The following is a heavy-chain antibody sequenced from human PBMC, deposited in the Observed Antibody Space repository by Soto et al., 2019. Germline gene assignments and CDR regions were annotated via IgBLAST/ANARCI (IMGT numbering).Heavy chain of an antibody. D-gene: IGHD5-18*01. CDR2: IFHSGNT. CDR3: ARIDGDTTMYTVIAVDI. V-gene: IGHV4-30-2*01. Sequence: QLQLQESGSGLVKPSQTLSLTCAVSGGSISSGGYSWSWIRQPPGKGLEWIGYIFHSGNTYYNPSLNSRGTRQVDSSKNQFSLNLSSVTAADTAVYYCARIDGDTTMYTVIAVDIWGQGTMVTVS. CDR1: GGSISSGGYS. J-gene: IGHJ3*02.